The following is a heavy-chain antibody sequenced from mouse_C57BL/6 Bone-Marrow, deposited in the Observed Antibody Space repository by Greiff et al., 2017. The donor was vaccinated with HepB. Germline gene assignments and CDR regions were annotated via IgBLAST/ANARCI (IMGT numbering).Heavy chain of an antibody. CDR1: GYTFTSYW. V-gene: IGHV1-7*01. Sequence: VQVVESGAELAKPGASVKLSCKASGYTFTSYWMHWVKQRPGQGLEWIGYINPSSGYTKYNQKFKDKATLTADKSSSTAYMQLSSLTYEDSAVYDCTPLYFYGSSYVDYWGQGTTLTVSS. J-gene: IGHJ2*01. CDR2: INPSSGYT. D-gene: IGHD1-1*01. CDR3: TPLYFYGSSYVDY.